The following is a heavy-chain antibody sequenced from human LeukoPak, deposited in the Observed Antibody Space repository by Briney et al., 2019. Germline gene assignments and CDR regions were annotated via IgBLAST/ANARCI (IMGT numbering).Heavy chain of an antibody. CDR3: AREKILTGLVDY. CDR1: GYTFTGYY. V-gene: IGHV1-2*02. D-gene: IGHD3-9*01. J-gene: IGHJ4*02. CDR2: INPNSGGT. Sequence: ASVKVSCKASGYTFTGYYMHWVRQAPGQGLEWMGWINPNSGGTNCAQKFQGRVTMTRDTSISTAYMELSRLRSDDTAVYYCAREKILTGLVDYWGQGTLVTVSS.